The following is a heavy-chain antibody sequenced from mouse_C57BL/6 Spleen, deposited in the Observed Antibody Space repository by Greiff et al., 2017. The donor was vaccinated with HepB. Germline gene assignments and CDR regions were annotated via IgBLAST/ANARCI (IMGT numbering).Heavy chain of an antibody. CDR1: GYTFTDYY. D-gene: IGHD1-1*02. J-gene: IGHJ4*01. V-gene: IGHV1-76*01. CDR3: ARSGGYYGPMDY. Sequence: VKLMESGAELVRPGASVKLSCKASGYTFTDYYINWVKQRPGQGLEWIARIYPGSGNTYYNEKFKGKATLTAEKSSSTAYMQLSSLTSEDSAVYFCARSGGYYGPMDYWGQGTSVTVSS. CDR2: IYPGSGNT.